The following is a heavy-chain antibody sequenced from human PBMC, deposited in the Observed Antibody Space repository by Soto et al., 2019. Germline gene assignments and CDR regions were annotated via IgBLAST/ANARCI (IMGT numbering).Heavy chain of an antibody. Sequence: QVQLQQWGAGLLKPSETLSLTCAVYGGSFSGYYWNWIRQPPGKGLEWIGEINHSGSTNYNPSLKSRVTRSVDTSKNQFSLNLSSVTAADTAVYYCARGWGRIFDYWGQGTLVTVSS. CDR1: GGSFSGYY. CDR3: ARGWGRIFDY. CDR2: INHSGST. J-gene: IGHJ4*02. D-gene: IGHD7-27*01. V-gene: IGHV4-34*01.